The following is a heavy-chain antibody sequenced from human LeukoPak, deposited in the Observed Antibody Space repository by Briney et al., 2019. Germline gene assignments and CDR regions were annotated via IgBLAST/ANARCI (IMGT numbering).Heavy chain of an antibody. D-gene: IGHD3-3*01. Sequence: SETLSLTCAVYGGSFSGYYWSWIRQPPGKGLEWIGEINHSGSTNYNPSLESRVTISVDTSKNQFSLKLSSVTAADTAVYYCARDRVYDFWSGYPNWFDPWGQGTLVTVSS. CDR2: INHSGST. CDR1: GGSFSGYY. J-gene: IGHJ5*02. CDR3: ARDRVYDFWSGYPNWFDP. V-gene: IGHV4-34*01.